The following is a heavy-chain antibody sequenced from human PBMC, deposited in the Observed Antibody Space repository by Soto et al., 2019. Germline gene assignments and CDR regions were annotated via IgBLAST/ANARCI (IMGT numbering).Heavy chain of an antibody. CDR3: ALDHYDILTGTDNHSDGMDV. D-gene: IGHD3-9*01. Sequence: SETLSLTCTVSGGSVSSGSYYWSWIRQPPGKGLEWIGYIYYSGSTNYNPSLKSRVTISVDTSKNQFSLKLSSVTAADTAVYYCALDHYDILTGTDNHSDGMDVWGQGTTVTVAS. V-gene: IGHV4-61*01. J-gene: IGHJ6*02. CDR2: IYYSGST. CDR1: GGSVSSGSYY.